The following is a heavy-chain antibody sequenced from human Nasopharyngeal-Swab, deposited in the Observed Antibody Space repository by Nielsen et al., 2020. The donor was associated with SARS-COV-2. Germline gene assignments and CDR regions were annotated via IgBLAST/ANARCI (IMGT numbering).Heavy chain of an antibody. Sequence: SVKVSCKASGGTFSIYAISWVRQAPGQGLEWMGGIIPIFGTANYAQKFQGRVTITADESTSTAYMELSSLRSEDTAVYYCARGGWKRYYYYYYMDVWGKGTTVTVSS. J-gene: IGHJ6*03. V-gene: IGHV1-69*13. D-gene: IGHD6-19*01. CDR1: GGTFSIYA. CDR2: IIPIFGTA. CDR3: ARGGWKRYYYYYYMDV.